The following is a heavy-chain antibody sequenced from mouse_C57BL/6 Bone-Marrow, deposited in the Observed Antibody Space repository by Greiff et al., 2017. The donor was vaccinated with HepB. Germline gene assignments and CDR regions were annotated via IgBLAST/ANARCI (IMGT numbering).Heavy chain of an antibody. Sequence: EVQLQHSGAELVRPGASVKLSCTASGFNIKDYYMHWVKQRPEQGLEWIGRIDPEDGDTEYAPKFQGKATMTADTSSNTAYLQLSSLTSEDTAVYYCTTPYYGRSYWYFDVWGTGTTVTVSS. CDR3: TTPYYGRSYWYFDV. V-gene: IGHV14-1*01. CDR1: GFNIKDYY. D-gene: IGHD1-1*01. J-gene: IGHJ1*03. CDR2: IDPEDGDT.